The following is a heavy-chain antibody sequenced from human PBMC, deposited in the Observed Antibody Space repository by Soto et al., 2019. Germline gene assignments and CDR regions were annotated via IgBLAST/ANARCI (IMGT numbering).Heavy chain of an antibody. J-gene: IGHJ6*02. Sequence: SLRLSCAASGFTFDDYAMHWVRQAPRKGLEWVSGISWNSGSIGYADSVKGRFTISRDNAKNSLYLQMNSLRAEDTALYYCAKDGSGSYSSYYGMDVWGQGTTVTVSS. CDR1: GFTFDDYA. CDR3: AKDGSGSYSSYYGMDV. D-gene: IGHD1-26*01. CDR2: ISWNSGSI. V-gene: IGHV3-9*01.